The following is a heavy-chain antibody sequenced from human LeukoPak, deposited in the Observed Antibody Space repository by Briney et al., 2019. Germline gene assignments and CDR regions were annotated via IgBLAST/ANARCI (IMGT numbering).Heavy chain of an antibody. J-gene: IGHJ6*03. Sequence: GGSLRLSCAASGFTFGSYARSWVRQAPGKGLEWVSAISGSGGSTYYADSVKGRLTISRDNSKNTLYLQMNSLRAEDTAVYYCAKDLGVGAITNYYYYMDVWGKGTTVTVSS. CDR3: AKDLGVGAITNYYYYMDV. D-gene: IGHD1-26*01. CDR2: ISGSGGST. V-gene: IGHV3-23*01. CDR1: GFTFGSYA.